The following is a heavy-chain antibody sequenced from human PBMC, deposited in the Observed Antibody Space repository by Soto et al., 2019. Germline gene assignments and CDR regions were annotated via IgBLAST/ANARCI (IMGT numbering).Heavy chain of an antibody. D-gene: IGHD3-10*01. CDR3: ARVRITMVRGVIRSYYFDY. CDR1: GFTVSSNY. J-gene: IGHJ4*02. Sequence: PGGSLRLSCAASGFTVSSNYMSWVRQAPGKGLEWVSVIYSGGSTYYADSVKGRFTISRDNSKNTLYPQMNSLRAEDTAVYYCARVRITMVRGVIRSYYFDYWGQGTLVTVSS. CDR2: IYSGGST. V-gene: IGHV3-66*01.